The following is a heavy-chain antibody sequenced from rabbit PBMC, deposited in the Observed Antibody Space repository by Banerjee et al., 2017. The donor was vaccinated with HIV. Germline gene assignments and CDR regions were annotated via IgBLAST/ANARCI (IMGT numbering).Heavy chain of an antibody. J-gene: IGHJ3*01. CDR2: IGIGGGGT. Sequence: QSLEESGGGLVQPEGSLTLTCTASGLDFSSGYYMCWVRQAPGKGLEWIACIGIGGGGTYYASGAKGRFTISRTSSTTVTLQMTRLTAADTATYFCARTGGGGDGYDLWGQGTLVTVS. V-gene: IGHV1S40*01. CDR1: GLDFSSGYY. D-gene: IGHD6-1*01. CDR3: ARTGGGGDGYDL.